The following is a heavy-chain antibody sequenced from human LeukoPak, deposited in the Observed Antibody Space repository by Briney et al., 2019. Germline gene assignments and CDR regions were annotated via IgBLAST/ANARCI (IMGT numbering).Heavy chain of an antibody. CDR1: GFTFSSYA. Sequence: GGSLRLSCAASGFTFSSYAMSWVRQAPGKGLEWVSAISGSGGSTYYADSVKGRFTISRDNSKNTLYLQMNSLRAEDTAVYYCARGGSENILTGYYPRGVYYFDYWGQGTLVTVSS. V-gene: IGHV3-23*01. CDR2: ISGSGGST. CDR3: ARGGSENILTGYYPRGVYYFDY. D-gene: IGHD3-9*01. J-gene: IGHJ4*02.